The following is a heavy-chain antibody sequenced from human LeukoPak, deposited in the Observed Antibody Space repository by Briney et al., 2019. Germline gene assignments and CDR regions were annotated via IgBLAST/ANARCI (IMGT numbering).Heavy chain of an antibody. J-gene: IGHJ4*02. CDR2: ISYDGSNK. D-gene: IGHD5-24*01. V-gene: IGHV3-30*18. CDR3: AKVGSRDGYNYYFDY. Sequence: GASLRLSCAASGFTFSSYGMHWVRQAPGKGLEWVAVISYDGSNKYYADSVKGRFTISRDNSKNTLYLQMNSLRAEDTAVYYCAKVGSRDGYNYYFDYWGQGTLVTVSS. CDR1: GFTFSSYG.